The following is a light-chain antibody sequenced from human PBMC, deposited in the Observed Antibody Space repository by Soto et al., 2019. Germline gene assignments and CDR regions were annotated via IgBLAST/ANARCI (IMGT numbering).Light chain of an antibody. CDR3: QAWDSSSDHVV. J-gene: IGLJ2*01. CDR1: NIGSKS. CDR2: YDS. Sequence: SYELTQPPSVSVAPGKTAGITCGGNNIGSKSVHWYQQKPGQAPVLVIYYDSDRPSGIPERFSGSNSGNTATLTISRVEAGDEADYYCQAWDSSSDHVVFGGGTKVTVL. V-gene: IGLV3-21*04.